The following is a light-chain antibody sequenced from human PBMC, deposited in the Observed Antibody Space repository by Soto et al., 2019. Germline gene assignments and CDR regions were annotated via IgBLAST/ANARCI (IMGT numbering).Light chain of an antibody. J-gene: IGKJ5*01. Sequence: EIVMTQSPATLSVSPGERATLSCRASQSVNSKVAWYQQKPGQPPRLLIYAASTRATGVPARFSGGGSGTEFILPISSLQSEDFAVYYCQQHTDWPPITFGQGTRLEIK. V-gene: IGKV3-15*01. CDR1: QSVNSK. CDR3: QQHTDWPPIT. CDR2: AAS.